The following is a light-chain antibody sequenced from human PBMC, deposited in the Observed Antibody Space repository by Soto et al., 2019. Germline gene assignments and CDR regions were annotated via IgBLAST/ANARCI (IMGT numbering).Light chain of an antibody. Sequence: QSALTQPASVSGSPGQSITISCTGTSRDVGSYNLVSWYQQHPGKAPKLMIYEGSKRPSGVSNRFSGSKSGNTASLTISGLQAEDEADYYCCSYAGSSTHVFGTGTKLTVL. CDR2: EGS. V-gene: IGLV2-23*01. CDR3: CSYAGSSTHV. CDR1: SRDVGSYNL. J-gene: IGLJ1*01.